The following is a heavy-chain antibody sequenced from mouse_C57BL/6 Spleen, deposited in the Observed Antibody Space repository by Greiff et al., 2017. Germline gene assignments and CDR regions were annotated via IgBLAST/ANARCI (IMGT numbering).Heavy chain of an antibody. J-gene: IGHJ3*01. CDR1: GFTFTDYY. CDR3: ARWGSSGSFAY. V-gene: IGHV7-3*01. Sequence: EVKLMESGGGLVQPGGSLSLSCAASGFTFTDYYMSWVRQPPGKALEWLGFIRNKANGYTTEYSASVKGRFTISSYNSQSILYLQMNALRAEDSATYYCARWGSSGSFAYWGQGTLVTVSA. CDR2: IRNKANGYTT. D-gene: IGHD3-2*02.